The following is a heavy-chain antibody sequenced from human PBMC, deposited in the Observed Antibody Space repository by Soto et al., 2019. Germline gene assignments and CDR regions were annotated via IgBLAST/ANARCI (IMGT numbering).Heavy chain of an antibody. CDR1: GLSLSTTGVG. J-gene: IGHJ6*02. CDR3: VQSRCGGDCLQSYSSHSYYGLDV. V-gene: IGHV2-5*02. CDR2: IYWDDDK. D-gene: IGHD2-21*02. Sequence: QITLKESGPTLVKPTQTLTLTCTFSGLSLSTTGVGVGWIRQPPGKALEWLALIYWDDDKGSSPSLKSRLTITKDTSKNQVVLTMTNMDPVDTATYYCVQSRCGGDCLQSYSSHSYYGLDVWGQGTTVTVSS.